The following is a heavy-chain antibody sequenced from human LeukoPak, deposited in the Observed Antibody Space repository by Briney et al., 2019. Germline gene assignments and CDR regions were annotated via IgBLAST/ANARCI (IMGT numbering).Heavy chain of an antibody. Sequence: PSETLSLTCTVSGYSIKSGYYWGWIRQPPGKGLEWIGSLYHSGSPYYNPSLKSRVTISVDTSKNQFSLKLSSVTAADTAVYYGARLSLREGWAADYWGQGTLVTVSS. D-gene: IGHD6-19*01. CDR3: ARLSLREGWAADY. CDR2: LYHSGSP. CDR1: GYSIKSGYY. J-gene: IGHJ4*02. V-gene: IGHV4-38-2*02.